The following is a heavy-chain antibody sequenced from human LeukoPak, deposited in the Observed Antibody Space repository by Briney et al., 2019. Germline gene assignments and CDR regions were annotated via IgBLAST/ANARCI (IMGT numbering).Heavy chain of an antibody. J-gene: IGHJ3*02. V-gene: IGHV3-21*01. Sequence: PGGSLRLSCAASGVTFSSYSMNWVRQAPGKGLEWVSSISSSSSYIYYADSVKGRFTISRDNAKNSLYLQMNSLRAEDTAVYYCARALPSPLYSGSYADAFDIWGQGTMVTVSS. CDR1: GVTFSSYS. D-gene: IGHD1-26*01. CDR2: ISSSSSYI. CDR3: ARALPSPLYSGSYADAFDI.